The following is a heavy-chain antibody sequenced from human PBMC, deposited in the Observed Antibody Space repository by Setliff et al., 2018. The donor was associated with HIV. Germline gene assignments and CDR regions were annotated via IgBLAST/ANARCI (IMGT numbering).Heavy chain of an antibody. J-gene: IGHJ5*02. V-gene: IGHV4-39*01. CDR3: ARHEGYNAFLTGYFRYKWYDP. CDR1: GCSIASCTHY. CDR2: VYYNGAT. Sequence: PSETLSLTCTVSGCSIASCTHYWAWIRQPPGKGLEWIVSVYYNGATDHNPSLKSRVTISVDTSNQQVSLTLSSVTAADTAVYYCARHEGYNAFLTGYFRYKWYDPWGQGTMVTVSS. D-gene: IGHD3-9*01.